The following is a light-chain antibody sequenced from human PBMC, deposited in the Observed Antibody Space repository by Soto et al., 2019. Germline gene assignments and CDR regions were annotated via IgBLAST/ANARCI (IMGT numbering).Light chain of an antibody. V-gene: IGKV3-15*01. J-gene: IGKJ1*01. CDR3: QQYNNWPRRT. Sequence: EIVMTQSPATLSVSPGERATLSCRASQSVSSNLAWYQQKPGQAPRLLIYGASTRATGIPARFSGSGSGTVFTLTISSLQSEDFAVYYCQQYNNWPRRTFGQGTKVDI. CDR1: QSVSSN. CDR2: GAS.